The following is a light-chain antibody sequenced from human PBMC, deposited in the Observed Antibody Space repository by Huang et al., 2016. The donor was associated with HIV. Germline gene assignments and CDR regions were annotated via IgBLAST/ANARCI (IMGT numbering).Light chain of an antibody. CDR3: QQYGNWPPWT. CDR1: QTVSSN. CDR2: GAS. J-gene: IGKJ1*01. Sequence: EIAMTQSPAILAVSPGERPTLSCRASQTVSSNLAWYQQNPGQAPSLLIYGASTSATGMPARFSGGGSGTEFTLTISSLQSEDFALYYCQQYGNWPPWTFGQGTKVEIK. V-gene: IGKV3-15*01.